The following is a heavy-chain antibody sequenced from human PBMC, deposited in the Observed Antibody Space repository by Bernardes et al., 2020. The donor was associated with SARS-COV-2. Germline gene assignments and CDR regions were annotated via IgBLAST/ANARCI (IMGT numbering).Heavy chain of an antibody. D-gene: IGHD3-16*01. V-gene: IGHV3-74*01. CDR1: GFTLSSYW. J-gene: IGHJ4*02. CDR2: MNEDGSRL. CDR3: VKDFGGVADS. Sequence: GGSLRLSCAASGFTLSSYWMHWVRQAPGKGLVWVSRMNEDGSRLDYAASVKGRFTISRDNAKNTLYLQMNSLRAEDTAVYYWVKDFGGVADSWGPGTLLTVSS.